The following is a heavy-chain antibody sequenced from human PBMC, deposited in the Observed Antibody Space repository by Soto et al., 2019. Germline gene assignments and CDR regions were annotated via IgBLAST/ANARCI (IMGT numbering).Heavy chain of an antibody. J-gene: IGHJ6*02. V-gene: IGHV5-51*01. CDR1: GYSFTSYW. D-gene: IGHD5-18*01. CDR2: IYPGDSDT. CDR3: ARHPNLDTAIRDYYYGMDV. Sequence: GESLKISCKGSGYSFTSYWIGWVRQMPGKGLEWMGIIYPGDSDTRYSPSFQGQVTISADKSISTAYLQWSSLKASDTAMYFCARHPNLDTAIRDYYYGMDVWGQGTTVTVSS.